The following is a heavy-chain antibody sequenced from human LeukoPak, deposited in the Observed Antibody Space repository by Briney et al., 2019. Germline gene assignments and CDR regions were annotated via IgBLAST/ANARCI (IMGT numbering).Heavy chain of an antibody. Sequence: GGSLRLSCAASGFTFSSYAISWVRQAPGQGLEWMGGIIPIFGTANYAQKFQGRVTITTDESTSTAYMELSSLRSEDTAVYYCARDTWGDEGLDYGEGDYWGQGTLVTVSS. J-gene: IGHJ4*02. V-gene: IGHV1-69*05. D-gene: IGHD4-17*01. CDR3: ARDTWGDEGLDYGEGDY. CDR2: IIPIFGTA. CDR1: GFTFSSYA.